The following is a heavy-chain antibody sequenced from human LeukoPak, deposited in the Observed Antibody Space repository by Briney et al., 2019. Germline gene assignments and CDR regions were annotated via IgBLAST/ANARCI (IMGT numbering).Heavy chain of an antibody. V-gene: IGHV3-48*03. Sequence: GGSLRLSCAASGFTFSSYEMNWVRQAPGKGLEWVSYISSSGSTIYYADSVKGRFTISRDNAKNSLYLQMNSLRAEDTAVYYCARDRSITMVRGPFDYWGQGTLVTVSS. CDR2: ISSSGSTI. J-gene: IGHJ4*02. CDR1: GFTFSSYE. CDR3: ARDRSITMVRGPFDY. D-gene: IGHD3-10*01.